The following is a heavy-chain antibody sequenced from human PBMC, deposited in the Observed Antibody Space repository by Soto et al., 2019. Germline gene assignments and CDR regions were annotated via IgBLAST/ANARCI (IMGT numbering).Heavy chain of an antibody. V-gene: IGHV4-59*08. CDR3: ARQLGLAYYYYMDV. J-gene: IGHJ6*03. CDR2: IYYSGST. Sequence: SETLSLTCTVSGGSISSYYWSWIRQPPGKGLEWIGYIYYSGSTNYNPSLKSRVTISVDTSKNQFSLKLSSVTAADTAVYYCARQLGLAYYYYMDVWGKGTTVTVSS. D-gene: IGHD3-9*01. CDR1: GGSISSYY.